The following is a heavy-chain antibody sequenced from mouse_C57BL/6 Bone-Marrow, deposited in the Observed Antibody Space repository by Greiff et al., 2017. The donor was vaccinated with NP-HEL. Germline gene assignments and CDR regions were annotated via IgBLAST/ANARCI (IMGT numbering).Heavy chain of an antibody. CDR2: IDPSDSYT. J-gene: IGHJ2*01. V-gene: IGHV1-59*01. Sequence: QVQLQQPGAELVRPGTSVKLSCKASGYTFTSYWMHWVKQRPGQGLEWIGVIDPSDSYTNYNQKFKGKATLTVDTSSSTAYMQLSSLTSEDSAVYYCARCPYGNFDYGGQGTTLTVSS. D-gene: IGHD2-1*01. CDR1: GYTFTSYW. CDR3: ARCPYGNFDY.